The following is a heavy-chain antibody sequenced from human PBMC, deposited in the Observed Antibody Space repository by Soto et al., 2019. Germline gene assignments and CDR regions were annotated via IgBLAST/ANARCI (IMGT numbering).Heavy chain of an antibody. D-gene: IGHD2-15*01. CDR1: GGSISSSSYY. Sequence: PSETLSLTFTVSGGSISSSSYYWGWFRQPPGKGLEWIGSIYYSGSTYYNPSLKSRVTISVDTSKNQFSLKLSSVTAADTAVYYCARHTHAMSISDHWGQGTLVSVS. V-gene: IGHV4-39*01. CDR3: ARHTHAMSISDH. CDR2: IYYSGST. J-gene: IGHJ4*02.